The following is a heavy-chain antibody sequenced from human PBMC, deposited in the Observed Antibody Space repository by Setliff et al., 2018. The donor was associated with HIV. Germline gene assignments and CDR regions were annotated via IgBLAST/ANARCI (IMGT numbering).Heavy chain of an antibody. V-gene: IGHV3-21*01. J-gene: IGHJ4*02. D-gene: IGHD3-16*01. CDR1: GFTFSDHT. CDR3: ARDFVVGHRYDYSRVE. CDR2: ISSSSSYI. Sequence: PGGSLRLSCAASGFTFSDHTMIRVRQAPGKGLEWVSSISSSSSYIYYGDSVKGRFAISRDNARKSLSLQMNSLRVEDTAVYYCARDFVVGHRYDYSRVEWGQGTLVTVSS.